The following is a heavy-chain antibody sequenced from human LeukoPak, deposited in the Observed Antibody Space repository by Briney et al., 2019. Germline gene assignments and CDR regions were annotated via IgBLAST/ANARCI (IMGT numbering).Heavy chain of an antibody. CDR1: GGSINSGGPF. V-gene: IGHV4-31*03. CDR2: IYHSGST. J-gene: IGHJ3*02. CDR3: ARDPTTVTTFYAFGI. D-gene: IGHD4-17*01. Sequence: SETLSLTCTVSGGSINSGGPFWSWIRQPPEKGLEWIGYIYHSGSTYYNPSLKSRVTISVDTSKNQFSLQLSSVTAADTAVYYCARDPTTVTTFYAFGIWGQGTMVTVSS.